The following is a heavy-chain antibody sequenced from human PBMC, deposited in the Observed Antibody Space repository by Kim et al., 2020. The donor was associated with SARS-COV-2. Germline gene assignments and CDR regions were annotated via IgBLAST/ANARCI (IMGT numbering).Heavy chain of an antibody. Sequence: ANDVKSRVTISRDNSKNTLYLQMGSLRAEEKAVYWCARADSSGYYPTPADYWGQGTLVTVSS. CDR3: ARADSSGYYPTPADY. J-gene: IGHJ4*02. D-gene: IGHD3-22*01. V-gene: IGHV3-64*01.